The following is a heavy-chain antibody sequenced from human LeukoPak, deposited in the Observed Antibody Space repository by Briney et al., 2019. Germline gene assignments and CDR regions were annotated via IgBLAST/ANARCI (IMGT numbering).Heavy chain of an antibody. D-gene: IGHD5-24*01. CDR2: ISYDGSNK. CDR3: ARAGLMATGPDY. Sequence: GGSLRLSCAASGFTFSSYALHWVRQAPGKGLEWVAVISYDGSNKYYADSVKGRFTISRDNSKNTLYLQMNSLRAEDTAVYYCARAGLMATGPDYWGQGTLVTVSS. CDR1: GFTFSSYA. V-gene: IGHV3-30-3*01. J-gene: IGHJ4*02.